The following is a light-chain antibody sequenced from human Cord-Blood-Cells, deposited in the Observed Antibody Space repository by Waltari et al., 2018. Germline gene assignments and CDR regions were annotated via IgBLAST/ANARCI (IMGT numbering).Light chain of an antibody. CDR2: RNN. J-gene: IGLJ3*02. V-gene: IGLV1-47*01. Sequence: QSVLTQPPSASGTPGQRVTIPCSGSSPNIGRNYVYWYQQLPGTAPKLLIYRNNQRPSGVPDRFSGSKSGTSASLAISGLRSEDEADYYCAAWDDSLSGHWVFGGGTKLTVL. CDR3: AAWDDSLSGHWV. CDR1: SPNIGRNY.